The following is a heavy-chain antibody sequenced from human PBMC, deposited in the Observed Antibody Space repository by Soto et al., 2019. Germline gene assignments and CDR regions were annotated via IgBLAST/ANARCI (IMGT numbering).Heavy chain of an antibody. CDR1: GGSISSGGYY. CDR2: IYYSGST. J-gene: IGHJ3*02. D-gene: IGHD3-22*01. Sequence: SETLSLTCTVSGGSISSGGYYWSWIRQHPGKGLEWIGYIYYSGSTYYNPSLKSRVTIPVDTSKNQFSLKLSSVTAADTAVYYCARDPYLRNYYDSSGYYQTGAFDIWGQGTMVTVSS. V-gene: IGHV4-31*03. CDR3: ARDPYLRNYYDSSGYYQTGAFDI.